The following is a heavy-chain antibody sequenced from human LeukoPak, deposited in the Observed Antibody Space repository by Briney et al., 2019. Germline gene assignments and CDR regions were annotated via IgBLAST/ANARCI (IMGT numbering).Heavy chain of an antibody. V-gene: IGHV4-4*02. CDR3: ARAAGRDTTSGLDFDY. J-gene: IGHJ4*02. Sequence: SETLSLTCAVSGGSISSSNWWSWVRQPPGKGLEWIGEIYHGGSTNYNPSLKSRVTISVDKSKNQFSLKLSSVTAADTAVYYCARAAGRDTTSGLDFDYWGQGILVTVSS. D-gene: IGHD1-26*01. CDR2: IYHGGST. CDR1: GGSISSSNW.